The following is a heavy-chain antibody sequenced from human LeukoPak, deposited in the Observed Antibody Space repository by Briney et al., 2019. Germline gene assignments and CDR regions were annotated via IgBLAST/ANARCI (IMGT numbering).Heavy chain of an antibody. J-gene: IGHJ4*02. CDR3: ARENWHYDY. Sequence: ASVKVSCKASGYTFTGYYMHWVRQAPGQGLEWMGWINPNSGGTNYAQKFQGRVTLTRDTSITTAYMELDSLTSDDTAMYFCARENWHYDYWGQGTLVTVSS. CDR2: INPNSGGT. V-gene: IGHV1-2*02. CDR1: GYTFTGYY. D-gene: IGHD1-1*01.